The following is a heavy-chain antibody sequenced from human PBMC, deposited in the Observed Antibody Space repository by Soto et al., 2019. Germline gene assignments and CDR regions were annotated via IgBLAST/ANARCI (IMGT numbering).Heavy chain of an antibody. CDR2: ISAYNGNT. D-gene: IGHD2-15*01. CDR3: ARDYPHKALVVDAFDI. J-gene: IGHJ3*02. Sequence: QVQLVQSGAEVKKPGASVKVSCKASGYTFTSYGISWVRQAPGQGLEWMGWISAYNGNTNYAQELQGRVTITTGTATSTAYMERRSLISDDTAVYYCARDYPHKALVVDAFDIWGQWTMVTVSS. V-gene: IGHV1-18*01. CDR1: GYTFTSYG.